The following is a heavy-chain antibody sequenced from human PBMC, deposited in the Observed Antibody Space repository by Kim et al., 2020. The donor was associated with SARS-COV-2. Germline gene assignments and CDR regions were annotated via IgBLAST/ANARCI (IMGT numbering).Heavy chain of an antibody. V-gene: IGHV3-11*04. J-gene: IGHJ2*01. CDR3: VRDGEAGSSSWYRALGYFDL. CDR1: GFTFSDYY. Sequence: GGSLRLSCAASGFTFSDYYMSWIRQAPGKGLEWVSYISSSGSTIYYADSVKGRFTISRDNAKNSLYLQMNSLRAEDTAVYYCVRDGEAGSSSWYRALGYFDLWGRGTLVTVSS. CDR2: ISSSGSTI. D-gene: IGHD6-13*01.